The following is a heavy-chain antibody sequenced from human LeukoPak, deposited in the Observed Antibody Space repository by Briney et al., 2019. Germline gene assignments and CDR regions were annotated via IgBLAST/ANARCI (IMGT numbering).Heavy chain of an antibody. CDR2: IYYSGST. Sequence: PSETLSLTCTVSGGSISSYYWSWIRQPPGKGLEWIGYIYYSGSTYYNPTLKSRVTISVDTSKNQFSLKLSSVTAADTAVYYCARGPIGMDVWGQGTTVTVSS. V-gene: IGHV4-59*08. CDR3: ARGPIGMDV. CDR1: GGSISSYY. J-gene: IGHJ6*02.